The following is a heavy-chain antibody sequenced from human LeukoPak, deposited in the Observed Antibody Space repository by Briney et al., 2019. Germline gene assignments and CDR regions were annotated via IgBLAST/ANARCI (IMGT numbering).Heavy chain of an antibody. V-gene: IGHV3-53*01. CDR1: GFTFSGNY. CDR2: IYSGGST. D-gene: IGHD5-24*01. J-gene: IGHJ4*02. CDR3: ARDSGDGYNSFDY. Sequence: GGSLRLSCAASGFTFSGNYMSWVRQAPGKGLEWVSVIYSGGSTYYADSVKGRFTISRDNSKNALYLQMNSLRTEDTAVYYCARDSGDGYNSFDYWGQGTLVTVSS.